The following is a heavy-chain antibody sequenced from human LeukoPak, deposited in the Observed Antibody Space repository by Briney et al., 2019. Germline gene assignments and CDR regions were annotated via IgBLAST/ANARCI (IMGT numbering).Heavy chain of an antibody. CDR1: GNYW. J-gene: IGHJ4*02. D-gene: IGHD2/OR15-2a*01. V-gene: IGHV3-74*01. CDR2: INSDGSWT. CDR3: VSFYETY. Sequence: GGSLRLSCAASGNYWMHWVRQAPGKGLVWVSHINSDGSWTSYVDSVKGRFTISKDNAKNTVYLQMNNLRAEDTAVYYCVSFYETYWGRGTLVTVSS.